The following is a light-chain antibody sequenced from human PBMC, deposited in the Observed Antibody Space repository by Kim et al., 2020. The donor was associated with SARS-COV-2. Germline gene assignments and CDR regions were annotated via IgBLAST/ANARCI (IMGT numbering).Light chain of an antibody. CDR3: AAWDATVNALV. J-gene: IGLJ6*01. CDR1: DSNIGKYP. V-gene: IGLV1-44*01. CDR2: INN. Sequence: ELTQPPSASATPGQTVTISCSGSDSNIGKYPVDWYQQLPGTAPKLLLYINNHRPSGIPDRFFGSKSGTSASLAISGLHSEDEAYYYCAAWDATVNALVFGGGTKVIVL.